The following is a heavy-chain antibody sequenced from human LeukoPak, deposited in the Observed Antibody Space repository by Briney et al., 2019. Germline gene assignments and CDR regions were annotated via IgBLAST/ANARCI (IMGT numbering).Heavy chain of an antibody. J-gene: IGHJ5*02. Sequence: SETLSLSCTVSGGSISSSSYYWGWIRQPPGKGLEWIGSIYYSGSTYYNPSLKSRVTISVDTSKNQFSLKLSSVTAADTAVYYCARHASLYGDYGGFDPWGQGTLVTVSS. CDR3: ARHASLYGDYGGFDP. CDR2: IYYSGST. V-gene: IGHV4-39*01. D-gene: IGHD4-17*01. CDR1: GGSISSSSYY.